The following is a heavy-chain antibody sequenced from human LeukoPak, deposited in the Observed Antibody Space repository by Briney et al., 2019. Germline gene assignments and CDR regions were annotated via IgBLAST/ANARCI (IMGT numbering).Heavy chain of an antibody. J-gene: IGHJ2*01. CDR3: ARRWYFDL. CDR1: GFTFSSYS. V-gene: IGHV3-21*05. Sequence: KTGGSLRLSCAASGFTFSSYSINWVRQAPGKGLEWVSYISSSSSYIYYADSVKGRFTISRDNSKNTLYLQMNSLRTEDTAVYYCARRWYFDLWGRGTLVTVSS. CDR2: ISSSSSYI.